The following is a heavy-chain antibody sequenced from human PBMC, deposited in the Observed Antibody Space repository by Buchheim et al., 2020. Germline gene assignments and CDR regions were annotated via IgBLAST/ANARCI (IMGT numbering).Heavy chain of an antibody. CDR2: IYTSGST. CDR1: GGSISSGSYY. D-gene: IGHD3-10*01. CDR3: ARSPRSGRMVRGVYYFDY. Sequence: QVQLQESGPGLVKPSQTLSLTCTVSGGSISSGSYYWSWIRQPAGKGLEWIGRIYTSGSTNYNPSLKIRVTISVDTSTNQFSLKLSSVTAADTAVYYCARSPRSGRMVRGVYYFDYWGQGTL. V-gene: IGHV4-61*02. J-gene: IGHJ4*02.